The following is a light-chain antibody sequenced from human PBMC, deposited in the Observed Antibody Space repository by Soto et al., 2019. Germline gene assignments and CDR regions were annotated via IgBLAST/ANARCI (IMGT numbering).Light chain of an antibody. CDR1: QSITTSY. V-gene: IGKV3-20*01. CDR2: GAS. Sequence: EIVLTQSPGTLSLSPGERATLSCRASQSITTSYLAWYQHKAGQAPRLLIYGASSRATGIPDRISACGSGTDFTLTISRLEPEDMAVYYCQHCGASAPCTFGPGTKLEIK. J-gene: IGKJ2*02. CDR3: QHCGASAPCT.